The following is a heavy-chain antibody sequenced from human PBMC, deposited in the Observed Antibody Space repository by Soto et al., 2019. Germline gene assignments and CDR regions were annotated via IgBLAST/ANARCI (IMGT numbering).Heavy chain of an antibody. CDR2: IYYSGST. J-gene: IGHJ3*02. D-gene: IGHD1-26*01. V-gene: IGHV4-59*01. Sequence: ETLSLTCTVSGGSISSYYWSWIRQPPGKGLEYIGYIYYSGSTNYNPSLKSRVTISVDTSKNQFSLKLSSVTAADTAVYYCARDLGSAAFDIWGQGTMVTVSS. CDR1: GGSISSYY. CDR3: ARDLGSAAFDI.